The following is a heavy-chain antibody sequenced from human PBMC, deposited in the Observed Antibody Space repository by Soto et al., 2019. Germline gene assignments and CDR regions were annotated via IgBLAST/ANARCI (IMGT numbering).Heavy chain of an antibody. D-gene: IGHD3-22*01. CDR2: ISYDGSNN. J-gene: IGHJ4*02. Sequence: QVQLVESGGGVVQPGGSLRLSCAASGFTFSTYTIHWVRQAPGKGLEWVALISYDGSNNYYADSVKGRFTISRDNSKNTLYLQMTSQRAGDTAVYFCARGSQYYYDGSGPLDCWGQGTLVTVSS. CDR1: GFTFSTYT. V-gene: IGHV3-30-3*01. CDR3: ARGSQYYYDGSGPLDC.